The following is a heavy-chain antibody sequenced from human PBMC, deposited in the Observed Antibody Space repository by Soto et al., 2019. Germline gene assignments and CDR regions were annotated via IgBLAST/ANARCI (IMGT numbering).Heavy chain of an antibody. J-gene: IGHJ4*02. D-gene: IGHD3-22*01. CDR2: INHSGST. CDR1: GGSFSAYY. CDR3: ASKTFYYDSSGYFLSGGTDY. V-gene: IGHV4-34*01. Sequence: QVQLQQWGAGLLKPSETLSLTCAVYGGSFSAYYWSWIRQPPGKGLEWIGEINHSGSTNYNPSLKSRVTISVDTSKNQFSLKLNSVTAADTAVYYCASKTFYYDSSGYFLSGGTDYWGQGALVTVSS.